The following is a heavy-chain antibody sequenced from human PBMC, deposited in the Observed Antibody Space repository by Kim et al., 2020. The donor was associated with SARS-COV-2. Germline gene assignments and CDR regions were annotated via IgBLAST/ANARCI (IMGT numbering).Heavy chain of an antibody. CDR2: IRSKANSYAT. D-gene: IGHD6-13*01. V-gene: IGHV3-73*01. CDR3: TRLGGAAAGSSLYY. Sequence: GGSLRLSCAASGFTFSGSAMHWVRQASGKGLEWVGRIRSKANSYATAYAASVKGRFTISRDDSKNTAYLQMNSLKTEDTAVYYCTRLGGAAAGSSLYYWGQGTLVTVSS. CDR1: GFTFSGSA. J-gene: IGHJ4*02.